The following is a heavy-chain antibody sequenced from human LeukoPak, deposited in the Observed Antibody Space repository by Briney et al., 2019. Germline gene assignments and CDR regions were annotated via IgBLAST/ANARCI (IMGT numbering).Heavy chain of an antibody. CDR3: ARDLSEYGWFGELYY. D-gene: IGHD3-10*01. J-gene: IGHJ4*02. CDR1: GFTFSSYW. Sequence: PGGSLRLSCAASGFTFSSYWMHWVRQAPGKGLVWVSRNGSSTNYADSVRGRFTISRDNAKNTLYLQMNSLRAEDTAVYYCARDLSEYGWFGELYYWGQGTLVTVSS. CDR2: NGSST. V-gene: IGHV3-74*01.